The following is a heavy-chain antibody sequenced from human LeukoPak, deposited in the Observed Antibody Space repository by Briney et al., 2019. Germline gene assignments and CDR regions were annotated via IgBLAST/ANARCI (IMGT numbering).Heavy chain of an antibody. CDR2: ISSSSSYI. CDR3: AILDTAMVHY. V-gene: IGHV3-21*01. D-gene: IGHD5-18*01. J-gene: IGHJ4*02. CDR1: GFTFSSYS. Sequence: GGSLRLSCAAFGFTFSSYSMNWVRQAPGKGLEWVSSISSSSSYIYYADSVKGRFTISRDNAKNSLYLQMNSLRAEDTAVYYCAILDTAMVHYWGQGTLVIVSS.